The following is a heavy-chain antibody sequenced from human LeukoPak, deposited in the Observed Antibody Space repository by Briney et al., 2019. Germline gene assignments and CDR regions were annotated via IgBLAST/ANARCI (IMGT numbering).Heavy chain of an antibody. J-gene: IGHJ6*02. Sequence: PGGSLRLSCAASGFTFRDYTMNWVRQAPGKGLEWVSAISKSGTYIKYADSVKGRFTISKDNAKNSLYLQMNSLRAEDTALYHCARNNGMDVWGQGTTVIVSS. CDR1: GFTFRDYT. CDR2: ISKSGTYI. CDR3: ARNNGMDV. V-gene: IGHV3-21*04.